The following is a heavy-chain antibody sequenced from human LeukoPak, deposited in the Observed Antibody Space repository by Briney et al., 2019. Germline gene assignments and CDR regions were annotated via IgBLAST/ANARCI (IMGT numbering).Heavy chain of an antibody. D-gene: IGHD2-21*01. V-gene: IGHV4-34*01. J-gene: IGHJ6*02. CDR3: ASSRFRVIGIRNHGMDV. CDR1: GGSFSGFY. Sequence: PSETLSLTCTVYGGSFSGFYWSWIRQPPGKGLEWIGEINHSGSTNYNPSLKSRVTISVDTSKNQFSLKLSSVTAADTAVYYCASSRFRVIGIRNHGMDVWGQGTTVTVSS. CDR2: INHSGST.